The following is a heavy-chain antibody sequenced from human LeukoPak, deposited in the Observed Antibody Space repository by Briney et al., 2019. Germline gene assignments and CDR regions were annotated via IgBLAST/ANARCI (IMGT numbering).Heavy chain of an antibody. CDR2: IRHDGGDK. V-gene: IGHV3-30*02. D-gene: IGHD1-26*01. CDR1: GYTFSSHG. Sequence: GGSLRLSCATSGYTFSSHGLHWVRQAPGKGLECVASIRHDGGDKYYSESVKGRFTISKDNTKNRLFLYMNSLRPEDTTVYYCVRWSGTYPLYYLDYWGQGTLVTVSS. J-gene: IGHJ4*02. CDR3: VRWSGTYPLYYLDY.